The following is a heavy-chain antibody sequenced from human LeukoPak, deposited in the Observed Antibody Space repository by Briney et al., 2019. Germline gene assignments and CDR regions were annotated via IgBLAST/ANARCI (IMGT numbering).Heavy chain of an antibody. V-gene: IGHV1-8*01. CDR1: GYTFTSYD. CDR3: ARARERVGARRGYWFDP. CDR2: MNPNSGNT. D-gene: IGHD1-26*01. Sequence: ASVKVSCKASGYTFTSYDINWVRQATGQGLEWMGWMNPNSGNTGYAQKFQGRVTMTRNTSISTAYMELSSLRSEDTAVYYCARARERVGARRGYWFDPWGQGTLVTVSS. J-gene: IGHJ5*02.